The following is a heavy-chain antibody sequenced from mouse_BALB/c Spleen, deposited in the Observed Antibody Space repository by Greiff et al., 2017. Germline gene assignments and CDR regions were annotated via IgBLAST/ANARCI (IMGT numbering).Heavy chain of an antibody. CDR2: ISSGGGNT. CDR1: GFTFSSYT. Sequence: EVMLVESGGGLVKPGGSLKLSCAASGFTFSSYTMSWVRQTPEKRLEWVATISSGGGNTYYPDSVKGRFTISRDNAKNNLYLQMSSLRSEDTALYYCARNYDYFFAYWGQGTLVTVSA. CDR3: ARNYDYFFAY. V-gene: IGHV5-9*03. D-gene: IGHD2-4*01. J-gene: IGHJ3*01.